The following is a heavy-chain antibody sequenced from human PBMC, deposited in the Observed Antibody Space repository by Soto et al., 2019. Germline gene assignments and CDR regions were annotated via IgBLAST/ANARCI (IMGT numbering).Heavy chain of an antibody. CDR3: ANDLSYYYDSSDWYY. CDR1: GFTFSSYA. V-gene: IGHV3-23*01. Sequence: PGGSLRLACAASGFTFSSYAMSWVRQAPGKGLEWVSAISGSGGSTYYADSVKGRFTISRDNSKNTLYLQMNSLRAEDTAVYYCANDLSYYYDSSDWYYWGQATLVTVSS. CDR2: ISGSGGST. D-gene: IGHD3-22*01. J-gene: IGHJ4*02.